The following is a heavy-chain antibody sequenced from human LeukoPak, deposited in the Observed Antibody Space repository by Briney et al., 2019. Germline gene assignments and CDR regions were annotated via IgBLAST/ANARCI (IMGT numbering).Heavy chain of an antibody. D-gene: IGHD6-13*01. CDR1: GYTFTSYY. CDR3: ARFSGIAAAGPEDLDY. CDR2: INPSGGST. J-gene: IGHJ4*02. V-gene: IGHV1-46*01. Sequence: ASVKVSCKASGYTFTSYYMHWVRQAPGQGLEWMGIINPSGGSTSYAQKFQGRVTMTWDTSTSTVYMELSSLRSEDTAVYYCARFSGIAAAGPEDLDYWGQGTLVTVSS.